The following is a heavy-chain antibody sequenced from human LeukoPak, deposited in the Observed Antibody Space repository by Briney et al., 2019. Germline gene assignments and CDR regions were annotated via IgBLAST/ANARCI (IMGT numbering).Heavy chain of an antibody. CDR1: GFTFSINA. Sequence: GGSLRLSCATSGFTFSINAMSWVRQAPGRGLEWVSVISDSGDSTNYADSVKGRFTISRDNSKNTAYLQMNSLRVEDTAVYCCAKVGIVVGGDYYDYWGQGTLVTVSS. V-gene: IGHV3-23*01. CDR3: AKVGIVVGGDYYDY. J-gene: IGHJ4*02. CDR2: ISDSGDST. D-gene: IGHD3-22*01.